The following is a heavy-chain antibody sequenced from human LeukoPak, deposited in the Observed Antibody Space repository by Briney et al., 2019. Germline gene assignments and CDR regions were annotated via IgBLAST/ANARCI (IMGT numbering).Heavy chain of an antibody. CDR1: GHTFTSYG. CDR3: ARLPLGYCSGGSCYRLDY. V-gene: IGHV1-18*01. J-gene: IGHJ4*02. CDR2: ISAYNGNT. D-gene: IGHD2-15*01. Sequence: ASVKVSCKASGHTFTSYGISWVRQAPGQGLEWMGWISAYNGNTNYAQKLQGRVTMTTDTSTSTAYMELRSLTSDDTAVYYCARLPLGYCSGGSCYRLDYWGQGTLVTVSS.